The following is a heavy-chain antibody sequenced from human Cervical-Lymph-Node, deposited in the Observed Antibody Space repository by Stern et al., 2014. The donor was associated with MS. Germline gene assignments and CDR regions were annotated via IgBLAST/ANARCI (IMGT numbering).Heavy chain of an antibody. V-gene: IGHV1-2*02. Sequence: VQLVQSGAEVKKPGASVKVSCKASGFTFSGYYMHWVRQAPGQGLEWMGWISPNTGGTNYAQKFQDSVTLTADTSVTTVYMELSRLRSDDTAVYYCAKLSQGSERDSWGQGTLVTVS. CDR1: GFTFSGYY. J-gene: IGHJ1*01. CDR3: AKLSQGSERDS. CDR2: ISPNTGGT. D-gene: IGHD3-10*01.